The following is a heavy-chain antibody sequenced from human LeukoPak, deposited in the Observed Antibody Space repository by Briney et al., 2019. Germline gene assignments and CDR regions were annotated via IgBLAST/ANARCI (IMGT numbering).Heavy chain of an antibody. CDR1: GHTLTELS. J-gene: IGHJ1*01. CDR2: FDTQEGET. CDR3: ATPPVWFGEFMSGNSILGYFQD. V-gene: IGHV1-24*01. D-gene: IGHD3-10*01. Sequence: GASVKVSCKISGHTLTELSIHWVRQAPGKGLEWMGGFDTQEGETIFAQNFQGRVTMTEDTSSDTAYMELSSLTSEDTAVYYCATPPVWFGEFMSGNSILGYFQDWGRGTLVTVSS.